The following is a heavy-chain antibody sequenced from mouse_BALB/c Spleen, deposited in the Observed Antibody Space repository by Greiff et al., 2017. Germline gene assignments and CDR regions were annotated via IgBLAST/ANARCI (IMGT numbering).Heavy chain of an antibody. J-gene: IGHJ3*01. D-gene: IGHD2-4*01. CDR3: ARGKNYDYETWFAY. Sequence: EVKLMESGGGLVKPGGSLKLSCAASGFTFSDYYMYWVRQTPEKRLEWVATISDGGSYTYYPDSVKGRFTISRDNAKNNLYLQMSSLKSEDTAMYYCARGKNYDYETWFAYWGQGTLVTVSA. CDR1: GFTFSDYY. CDR2: ISDGGSYT. V-gene: IGHV5-4*02.